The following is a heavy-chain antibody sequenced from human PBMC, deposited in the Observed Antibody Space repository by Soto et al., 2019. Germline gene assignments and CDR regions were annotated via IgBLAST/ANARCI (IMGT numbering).Heavy chain of an antibody. J-gene: IGHJ4*02. CDR2: IYYSGST. V-gene: IGHV4-31*03. CDR1: GGSISSGGYY. CDR3: AGSDSNWNDPYYFDY. D-gene: IGHD1-20*01. Sequence: QVQLQESGPGLVKPSQTLSLTCTVSGGSISSGGYYWSWIRQHPGKGLEWIGYIYYSGSTYYNPSLKSRVTISVDTSKNQFSLKLSSVTAADTAVYYCAGSDSNWNDPYYFDYWGQGTLVTVSS.